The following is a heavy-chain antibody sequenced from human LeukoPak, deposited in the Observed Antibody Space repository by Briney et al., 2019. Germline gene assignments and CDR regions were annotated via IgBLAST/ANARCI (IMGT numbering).Heavy chain of an antibody. Sequence: SETLSLTCTVSGGSINSGTFYWGWIRQPPGKGLEWIGSIYYSGSTYYNPSLKSRVTISVDTSKNQFSLKLSSVTAADTAVYYCARVWGSYYTPYYFDYWGQGTLVTVSS. CDR2: IYYSGST. V-gene: IGHV4-39*01. D-gene: IGHD1-26*01. CDR3: ARVWGSYYTPYYFDY. CDR1: GGSINSGTFY. J-gene: IGHJ4*02.